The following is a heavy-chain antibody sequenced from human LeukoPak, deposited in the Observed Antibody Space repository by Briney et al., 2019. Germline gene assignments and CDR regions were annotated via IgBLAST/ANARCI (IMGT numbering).Heavy chain of an antibody. CDR1: GGSASSGSYY. D-gene: IGHD3-10*01. Sequence: SETLSLTCTVSGGSASSGSYYWSWIRQPPGKGLEWIGYIYYSGSTNYNPSLKSRVTISVDTSKNQFSLKLSSVTAAGTAVYYCARDSGGVTNWFDPWGQGTLVTVSS. J-gene: IGHJ5*02. CDR2: IYYSGST. CDR3: ARDSGGVTNWFDP. V-gene: IGHV4-61*01.